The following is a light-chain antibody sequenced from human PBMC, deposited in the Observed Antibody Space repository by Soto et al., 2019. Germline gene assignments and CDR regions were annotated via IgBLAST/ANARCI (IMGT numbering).Light chain of an antibody. CDR1: SSDVGGYNY. J-gene: IGLJ1*01. CDR2: EVS. Sequence: QSALTQPASVSGSPGQSITISCTGTSSDVGGYNYVSWYQQHPGKAPKLTIYEVSNRPSGASNRFSGSKSGNTASLTISGLQAEDEADYYCSSYTSSSTLGVFGTGTKVTVL. CDR3: SSYTSSSTLGV. V-gene: IGLV2-14*01.